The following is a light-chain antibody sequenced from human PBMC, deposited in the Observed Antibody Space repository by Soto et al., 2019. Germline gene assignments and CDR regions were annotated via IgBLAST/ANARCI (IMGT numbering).Light chain of an antibody. V-gene: IGLV2-14*03. CDR2: DVN. CDR1: SSDVGRYNF. Sequence: QAVLTQPASVSGSPGQSITISCTGTSSDVGRYNFVSWYQHHPGKAPKLMIYDVNNRPSGVSNRFSGSKSGNTASLTISGLQAEDEADYYCSSYASNRDVLFGGGTKLNRP. J-gene: IGLJ2*01. CDR3: SSYASNRDVL.